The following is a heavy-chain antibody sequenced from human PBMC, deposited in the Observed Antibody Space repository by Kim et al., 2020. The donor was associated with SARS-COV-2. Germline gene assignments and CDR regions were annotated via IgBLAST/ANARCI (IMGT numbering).Heavy chain of an antibody. Sequence: SETLSLTCTVSGGSISSYNLCWIWQPPAKGLERIGYSYYSGSTNYNPYLTSRVTISLDTSTNQFSLNLSSVTAADTAVYYCAREGLGDCISTRGDPAFDIWGQGTMVTVSS. D-gene: IGHD2-2*01. V-gene: IGHV4-59*01. CDR3: AREGLGDCISTRGDPAFDI. CDR2: SYYSGST. J-gene: IGHJ3*02. CDR1: GGSISSYN.